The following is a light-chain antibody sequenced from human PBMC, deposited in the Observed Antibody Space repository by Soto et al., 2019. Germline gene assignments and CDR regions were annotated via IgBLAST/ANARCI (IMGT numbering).Light chain of an antibody. CDR3: QKSYSTLWT. J-gene: IGKJ1*01. Sequence: DIQMTQSASTLSTSLGHIITITCSKSQSISYYLNWYQQNTGKVPKILIYAESSLLTGVPSRLSGSGSGTDLNLTISSLQPEDFATYYCQKSYSTLWTCGQGTKVDIK. CDR1: QSISYY. CDR2: AES. V-gene: IGKV1-39*01.